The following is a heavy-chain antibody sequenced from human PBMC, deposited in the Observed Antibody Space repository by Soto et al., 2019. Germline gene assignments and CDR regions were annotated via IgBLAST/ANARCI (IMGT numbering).Heavy chain of an antibody. CDR2: ISSTGST. Sequence: EVQLVESGGGLVQPGGSLTLSCAAFGFTVSSNYMSWVRQAPGKGLEWVSVISSTGSTFYADSVKGRFTISRHSSRNTLYLQMNTLRPEDTAVYYCARVRWSADFDYWGQGTLVTVSS. V-gene: IGHV3-53*04. CDR3: ARVRWSADFDY. D-gene: IGHD2-15*01. CDR1: GFTVSSNY. J-gene: IGHJ4*02.